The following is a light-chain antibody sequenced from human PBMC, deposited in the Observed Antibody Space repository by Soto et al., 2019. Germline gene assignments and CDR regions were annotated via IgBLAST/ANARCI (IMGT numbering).Light chain of an antibody. CDR2: DAS. V-gene: IGKV3-11*01. Sequence: EIVLTQTPATLSLSPGERTTLSCRASQGIGDTLAWYQHKPGQAPRLLIYDASNRATGIAPRFRGSGSGTDFTLTISSLEPEDFAVYYCQQRSNWPPITFGQGTRLEIK. J-gene: IGKJ5*01. CDR1: QGIGDT. CDR3: QQRSNWPPIT.